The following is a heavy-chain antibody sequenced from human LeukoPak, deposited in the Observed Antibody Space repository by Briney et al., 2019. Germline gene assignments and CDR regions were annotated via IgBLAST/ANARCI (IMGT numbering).Heavy chain of an antibody. V-gene: IGHV3-11*04. D-gene: IGHD3-3*01. CDR1: GFTSSDYY. CDR2: ISSSGSTI. Sequence: PGGSLRLSCAASGFTSSDYYMSWIRRAPGRGLEWVSYISSSGSTIYYADSVKGRFTISRDNAKNSLYLQMNSLRAEDTAVYYCARDEGLRFLEWSPHYYYYMDVWGKGTTVTVSS. J-gene: IGHJ6*03. CDR3: ARDEGLRFLEWSPHYYYYMDV.